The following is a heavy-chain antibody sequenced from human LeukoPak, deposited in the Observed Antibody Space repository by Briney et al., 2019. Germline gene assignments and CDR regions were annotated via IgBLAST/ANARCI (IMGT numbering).Heavy chain of an antibody. CDR1: GFTLGDYD. D-gene: IGHD3-22*01. CDR2: IKRKSYDGTT. CDR3: TRRYNYDSSGYYYVRDAFDI. J-gene: IGHJ3*02. V-gene: IGHV3-49*04. Sequence: GGSLRLSCTASGFTLGDYDMSGVRQAPGKGLEGVVFIKRKSYDGTTKNAASVKGRFTIARDDYSSIAYLQMNSLKTEDTAVYYCTRRYNYDSSGYYYVRDAFDIWGQGTMVPVFS.